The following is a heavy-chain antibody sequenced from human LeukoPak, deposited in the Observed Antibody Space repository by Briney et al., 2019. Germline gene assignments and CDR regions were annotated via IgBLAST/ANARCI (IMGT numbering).Heavy chain of an antibody. V-gene: IGHV3-23*01. D-gene: IGHD3-10*01. J-gene: IGHJ4*02. CDR3: ARRSPGPYYFDY. CDR2: ISGSGGST. CDR1: GFTFSSYA. Sequence: GGSLRLSCAASGFTFSSYAVTWVRQAPGKGLEWVSAISGSGGSTYYADSVKGRFTISRDNSKNTLYLQMNSLRAEDTAVYYCARRSPGPYYFDYWGQGTLVTVSS.